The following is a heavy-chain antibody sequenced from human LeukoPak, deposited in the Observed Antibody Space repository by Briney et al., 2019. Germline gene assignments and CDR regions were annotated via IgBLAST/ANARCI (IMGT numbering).Heavy chain of an antibody. D-gene: IGHD2-15*01. CDR1: GGSFSGYY. V-gene: IGHV4-34*01. Sequence: PSETLSLTCAVYGGSFSGYYWSWIRQPPGKGLEWIGEINHSGSTNYNPSLKSRVTISVDTSKNQFSLKLSSVTAADTAVYYCARVPYCSGGSCYYYYFDYWGQGTLVTVSS. J-gene: IGHJ4*02. CDR3: ARVPYCSGGSCYYYYFDY. CDR2: INHSGST.